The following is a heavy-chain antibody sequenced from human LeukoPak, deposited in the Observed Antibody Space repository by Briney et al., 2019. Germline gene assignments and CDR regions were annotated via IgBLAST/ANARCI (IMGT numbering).Heavy chain of an antibody. CDR2: IYYSGST. CDR3: ARHIHYYDSSGLDY. D-gene: IGHD3-22*01. V-gene: IGHV4-39*01. J-gene: IGHJ4*02. Sequence: SETLSLTCTVSGGSISSSSYYWVWIRQPPGKGLEWIGSIYYSGSTYYNPSLKSRVTISVDTSKNQFSLKLSSVTAADTAVYYCARHIHYYDSSGLDYWGQGTLVTVSS. CDR1: GGSISSSSYY.